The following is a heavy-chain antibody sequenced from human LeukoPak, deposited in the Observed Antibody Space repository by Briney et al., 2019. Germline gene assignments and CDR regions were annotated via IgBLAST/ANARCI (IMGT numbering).Heavy chain of an antibody. CDR2: IYTSGST. V-gene: IGHV4-4*07. Sequence: KSSETLSLTCTVSGGSISSYYWSWIRQPAGKGLEWIGRIYTSGSTNYNPSLKSRVTMSVDTSKNQFSLELSSVTAADTAVYYCAREDGDAIAAAGTGIPLVLWGQGTLVTVSS. CDR1: GGSISSYY. D-gene: IGHD6-13*01. J-gene: IGHJ4*02. CDR3: AREDGDAIAAAGTGIPLVL.